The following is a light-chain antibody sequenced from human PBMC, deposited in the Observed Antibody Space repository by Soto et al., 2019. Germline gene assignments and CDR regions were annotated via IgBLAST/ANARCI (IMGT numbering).Light chain of an antibody. CDR3: QRYGNSRWT. CDR2: GAS. V-gene: IGKV3-20*01. CDR1: QSVSSSY. J-gene: IGKJ1*01. Sequence: EIVLTQSPGTLSLPPGERATLSCRANQSVSSSYLAWYQQKPGQAPRLLIYGASRRATGIPDRFSGSGSGTDFTLTISRLEPEEFAVYFCQRYGNSRWTFGQGNRVEIK.